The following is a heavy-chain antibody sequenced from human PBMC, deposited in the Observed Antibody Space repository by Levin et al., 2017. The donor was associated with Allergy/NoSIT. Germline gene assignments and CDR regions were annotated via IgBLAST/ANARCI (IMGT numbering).Heavy chain of an antibody. J-gene: IGHJ6*02. D-gene: IGHD6-13*01. CDR2: IYTSGSS. CDR3: ARLITSSSSHYYGVDV. CDR1: GGSIRSHY. Sequence: PSETLSLTCTVSGGSIRSHYWSWIRQPAGKALEWIGRIYTSGSSNYNPSLKSRVTMSVDTSKNQFSLKLSSVTAADTAMYYCARLITSSSSHYYGVDVWGQGTTVTVSS. V-gene: IGHV4-4*07.